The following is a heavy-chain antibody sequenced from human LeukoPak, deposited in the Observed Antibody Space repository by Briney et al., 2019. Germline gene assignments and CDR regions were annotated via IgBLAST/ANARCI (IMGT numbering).Heavy chain of an antibody. J-gene: IGHJ4*02. D-gene: IGHD4-17*01. CDR1: GFTFSSDY. CDR2: INSDGSGI. Sequence: GGSLRLSCAASGFTFSSDYMSWVRQTPAKGLEAVVKINSDGSGIAYGDSVKGRFSISRDNAKNSLYLQMNSLRADDTSIYYCARDHAYGALDYWGQGILVTVSS. V-gene: IGHV3-7*01. CDR3: ARDHAYGALDY.